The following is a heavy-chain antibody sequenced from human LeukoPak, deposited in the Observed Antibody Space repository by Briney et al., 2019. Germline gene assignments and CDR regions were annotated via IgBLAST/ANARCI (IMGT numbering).Heavy chain of an antibody. D-gene: IGHD3-22*01. Sequence: PSETLSLTCTVSGGSISSSSYYWGWIRQPPGKGLEWIGSIYYSGSTYYNPSLKSRVTISVDTSKNQFSLKLSSVTAADTAVYYCASRKGYYDSSGYYVDYWGQGTLVTVSS. CDR2: IYYSGST. CDR1: GGSISSSSYY. V-gene: IGHV4-39*01. J-gene: IGHJ4*02. CDR3: ASRKGYYDSSGYYVDY.